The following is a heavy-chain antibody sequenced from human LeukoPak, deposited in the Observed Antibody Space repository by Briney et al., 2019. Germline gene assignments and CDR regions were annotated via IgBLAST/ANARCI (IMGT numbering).Heavy chain of an antibody. CDR3: ATSPQYYYYMDV. V-gene: IGHV4-39*01. CDR1: GGSISSSSYY. CDR2: IYYSGST. J-gene: IGHJ6*03. Sequence: SETLSLTCTVSGGSISSSSYYWGWIRQPPGKGLEWIGSIYYSGSTYYNPSLKSRVTIPVDTSKNQFSLKLSSVTAADTAVYYCATSPQYYYYMDVWGKGTTVTISS.